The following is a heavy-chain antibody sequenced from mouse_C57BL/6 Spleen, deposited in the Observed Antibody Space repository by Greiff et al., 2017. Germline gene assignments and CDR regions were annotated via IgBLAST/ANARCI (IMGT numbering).Heavy chain of an antibody. CDR3: ARSYGNYLFDY. CDR1: GFTFSSYT. D-gene: IGHD2-1*01. CDR2: ISGGGGNT. J-gene: IGHJ2*01. V-gene: IGHV5-9*01. Sequence: EVKLVESGGGLVKPGGSLKLSCAASGFTFSSYTMSWVRQTPEKRLEWVATISGGGGNTYYPDSVKGRFTISRDNAKNSLYLQMSSLRSEDTALYYCARSYGNYLFDYWGQGTTLTVSS.